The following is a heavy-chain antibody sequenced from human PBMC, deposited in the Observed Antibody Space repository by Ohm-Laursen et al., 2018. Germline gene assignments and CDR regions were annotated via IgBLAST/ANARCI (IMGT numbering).Heavy chain of an antibody. CDR2: INSDGSST. J-gene: IGHJ6*02. CDR1: GFTFSSYW. CDR3: ARGGYYYYGMDV. Sequence: GSLRLSCAASGFTFSSYWMHWVRQAPGKGLVWVSRINSDGSSTSYADSVKGRFTISRDNAKNTLYLQMNSLRAEDTAVYYCARGGYYYYGMDVWGQGTTVTVSS. V-gene: IGHV3-74*01.